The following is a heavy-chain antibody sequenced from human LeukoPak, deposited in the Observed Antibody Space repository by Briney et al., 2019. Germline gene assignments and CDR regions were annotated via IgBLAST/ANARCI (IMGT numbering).Heavy chain of an antibody. CDR2: IYTSGST. CDR3: ATSAQGVDAFDI. V-gene: IGHV4-4*07. J-gene: IGHJ3*02. CDR1: GGSISSYY. Sequence: SETLSLTCTVSGGSISSYYWSWIRQPAGKGLEWIGRIYTSGSTNYNPSLKSRVTMSVDTSKNQFSLKLSSVIAADTAVYYCATSAQGVDAFDIWGQGTMVTVSS. D-gene: IGHD3-16*01.